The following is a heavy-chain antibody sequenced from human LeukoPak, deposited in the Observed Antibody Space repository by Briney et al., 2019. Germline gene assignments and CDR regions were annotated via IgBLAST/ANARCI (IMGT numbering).Heavy chain of an antibody. Sequence: ASVKVSCKASGDTFSSFAVSWVRQAPGQGLEWMGWISAYNGNTNYAQKLQGRVTMTTDTSTSTAYMELRSLRSDDTAVYYCARYSSGWTVDYWGQGTLVTVSS. CDR1: GDTFSSFA. D-gene: IGHD6-19*01. CDR3: ARYSSGWTVDY. CDR2: ISAYNGNT. J-gene: IGHJ4*02. V-gene: IGHV1-18*01.